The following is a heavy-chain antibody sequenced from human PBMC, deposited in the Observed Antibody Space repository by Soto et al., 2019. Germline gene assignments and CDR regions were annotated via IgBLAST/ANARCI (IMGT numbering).Heavy chain of an antibody. J-gene: IGHJ6*02. CDR2: INPNSGGT. CDR3: ARGGSIAARSYYYYGMDV. V-gene: IGHV1-2*02. Sequence: ASVKVSCKASGYTFTGYYMHWVRQAPGQGLEWMGWINPNSGGTNYAQKFQGRVTMTRDTSISTAYMELSRLRSDDTAVYYCARGGSIAARSYYYYGMDVWGQGTTVTVSS. D-gene: IGHD6-6*01. CDR1: GYTFTGYY.